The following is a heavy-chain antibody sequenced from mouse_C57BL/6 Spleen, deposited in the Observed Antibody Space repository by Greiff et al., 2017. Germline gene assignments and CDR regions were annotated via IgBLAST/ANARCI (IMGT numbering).Heavy chain of an antibody. CDR2: LDPSDSYT. D-gene: IGHD1-1*01. Sequence: HVQLQQPGAELVMPGASVKLSCKASGYTFTSYWMHWVKQRPGQGLEWIGELDPSDSYTKHNQKVKGKSTLTVDKSSSPAYMQLSSLTSEDSAVYYCAREGAITTVVAHWYFDVWGTGTTVTVSS. CDR3: AREGAITTVVAHWYFDV. CDR1: GYTFTSYW. J-gene: IGHJ1*03. V-gene: IGHV1-69*01.